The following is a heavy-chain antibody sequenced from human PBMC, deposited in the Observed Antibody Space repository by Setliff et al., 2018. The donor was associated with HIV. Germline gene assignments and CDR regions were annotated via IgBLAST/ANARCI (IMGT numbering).Heavy chain of an antibody. D-gene: IGHD1-26*01. Sequence: GGSLRLSCAASGFSFSNYWMDWVRQAPGKGLEWVATIKQDGSEIYHVDSVKGRFTISRDNARTSLYLEMSSLRAEDAAVYLCANLWEMGAWGQGTLVTVSS. CDR2: IKQDGSEI. CDR3: ANLWEMGA. CDR1: GFSFSNYW. V-gene: IGHV3-7*03. J-gene: IGHJ5*02.